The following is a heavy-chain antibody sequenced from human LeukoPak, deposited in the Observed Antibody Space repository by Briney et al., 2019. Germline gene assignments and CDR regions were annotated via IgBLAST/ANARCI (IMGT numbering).Heavy chain of an antibody. CDR2: MSYDGGNK. D-gene: IGHD6-19*01. CDR3: AKDLGAFLDSSGWSPDY. Sequence: PGGSLRLSCAASGFTFSSFGMHWVRQAPGKGLEGVAVMSYDGGNKYYEHSVKGRFTISRDNSKNTLYLQMNSLRPEDTAVYYCAKDLGAFLDSSGWSPDYWGQGTLVTVSS. J-gene: IGHJ4*02. CDR1: GFTFSSFG. V-gene: IGHV3-30*18.